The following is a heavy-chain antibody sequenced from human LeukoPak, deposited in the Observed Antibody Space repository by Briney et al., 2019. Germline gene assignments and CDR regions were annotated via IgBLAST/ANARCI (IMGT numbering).Heavy chain of an antibody. CDR3: ARDHQYYYDSSGYSP. CDR1: GFTFSSYS. Sequence: GGSLRLSCAASGFTFSSYSMNWVRQAPGKGLEWVSSNSSSGSTIYYADSVKGRFTISRDNAKNSLYLQMNSLRAEDTAVYYCARDHQYYYDSSGYSPWGQGTLVTVSS. D-gene: IGHD3-22*01. V-gene: IGHV3-21*04. J-gene: IGHJ5*02. CDR2: NSSSGSTI.